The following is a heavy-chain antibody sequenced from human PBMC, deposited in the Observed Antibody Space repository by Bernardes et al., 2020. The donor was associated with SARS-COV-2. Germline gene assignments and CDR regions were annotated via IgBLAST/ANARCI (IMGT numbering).Heavy chain of an antibody. D-gene: IGHD3-22*01. V-gene: IGHV3-48*03. J-gene: IGHJ6*02. CDR3: ARLQGIDRGSGMDG. CDR2: TSNSGSVI. Sequence: GGSLRLSCEVSGFMFSSYDINWVRQPPGKGLEWIAHTSNSGSVIYFADSVKGRFTVSRDNAKNSVYLQMNSLRVEDTAIYYCARLQGIDRGSGMDGWSQGTAVTVSS. CDR1: GFMFSSYD.